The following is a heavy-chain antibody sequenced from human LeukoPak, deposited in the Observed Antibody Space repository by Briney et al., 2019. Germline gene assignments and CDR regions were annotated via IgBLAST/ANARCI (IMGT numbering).Heavy chain of an antibody. V-gene: IGHV3-23*01. Sequence: GGSLSLSCAASGFSFNNYAMNWVRQAPGKGLEWVSIIIASSGATFYADSVKGRFTISRDISKNTLYLQMNNLRVEGRAVCDCVKGAYNYIGAAYFDFWGQGILVTVSS. CDR2: IIASSGAT. CDR3: VKGAYNYIGAAYFDF. CDR1: GFSFNNYA. D-gene: IGHD5-24*01. J-gene: IGHJ4*01.